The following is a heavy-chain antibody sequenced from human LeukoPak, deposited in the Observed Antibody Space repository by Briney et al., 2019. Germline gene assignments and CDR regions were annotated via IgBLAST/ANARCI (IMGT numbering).Heavy chain of an antibody. V-gene: IGHV4-39*01. CDR3: ARRSNYDFWSGYSPDAFDI. CDR2: IYYSGST. J-gene: IGHJ3*02. Sequence: SETLSLTCTVSGGSISSSSYYWGWIRQPPGKGLEWIGSIYYSGSTYYNPSLKSRVTISVDTSKNQFSLKLSSVTAADTAVYYCARRSNYDFWSGYSPDAFDIWGQGTMVTVSS. CDR1: GGSISSSSYY. D-gene: IGHD3-3*01.